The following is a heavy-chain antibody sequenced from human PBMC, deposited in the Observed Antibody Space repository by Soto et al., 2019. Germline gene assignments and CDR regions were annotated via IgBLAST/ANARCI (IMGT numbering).Heavy chain of an antibody. Sequence: PGGSLRLSCAASRFTFSSYAMNWVRQAPGKGLEWVSVISGSGGSTYYADSVKGRFTISRDNSKNTLYLQMNSLRAEDTAVYYCAKRNYGSEFDYWGQGTLVTVSS. CDR1: RFTFSSYA. J-gene: IGHJ4*02. D-gene: IGHD3-10*01. V-gene: IGHV3-23*01. CDR3: AKRNYGSEFDY. CDR2: ISGSGGST.